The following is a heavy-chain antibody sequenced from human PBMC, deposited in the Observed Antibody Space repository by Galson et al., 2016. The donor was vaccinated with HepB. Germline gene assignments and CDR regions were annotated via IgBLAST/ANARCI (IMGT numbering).Heavy chain of an antibody. CDR2: ISAKSGDA. V-gene: IGHV1-18*01. D-gene: IGHD5-24*01. Sequence: SVKVSCKASGYKFTNNGISWVRQAPGQGLEWMGWISAKSGDAKYAKNFQGRVTMTRDTPTSTAYMELTSLRSDDTAMYYCATDIQYRFDPWGQGTPVAVSS. CDR1: GYKFTNNG. CDR3: ATDIQYRFDP. J-gene: IGHJ5*02.